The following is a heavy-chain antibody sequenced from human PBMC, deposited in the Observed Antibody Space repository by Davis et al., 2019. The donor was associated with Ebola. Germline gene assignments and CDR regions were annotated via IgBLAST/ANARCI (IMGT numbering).Heavy chain of an antibody. V-gene: IGHV3-23*01. Sequence: PGGSLRLSCAASGFTFSAYSMSWVRQAPGKGLEWVSAISGSGGSTYYADSVKGRFTISRDNSKNTLYLQMNSLRAEDTAVYYCAKEKWIQLWLFDYWGQGTLVTVSS. D-gene: IGHD5-18*01. CDR1: GFTFSAYS. CDR3: AKEKWIQLWLFDY. J-gene: IGHJ4*02. CDR2: ISGSGGST.